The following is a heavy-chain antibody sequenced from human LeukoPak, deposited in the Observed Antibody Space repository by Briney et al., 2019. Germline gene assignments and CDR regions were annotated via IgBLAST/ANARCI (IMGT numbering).Heavy chain of an antibody. CDR3: ARDLQTYCSSTTCYTVFDF. CDR2: TSYDGSDR. J-gene: IGHJ4*02. D-gene: IGHD2-2*01. CDR1: GFTFNIHA. Sequence: GGSLRLSCKASGFTFNIHAMHWVRQAPGKGLEWVAVTSYDGSDRNYADSVKGRFTISRDNSKNTLYLQMNSLTADDTAVYYCARDLQTYCSSTTCYTVFDFWGQGTLVTVSS. V-gene: IGHV3-30*04.